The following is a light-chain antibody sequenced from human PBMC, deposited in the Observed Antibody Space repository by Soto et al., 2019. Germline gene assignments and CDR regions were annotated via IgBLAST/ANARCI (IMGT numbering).Light chain of an antibody. Sequence: QSVLTQPPSTTGAPGPRVTISCSGRTSNIGYNFVYWYQHLPGTAPKLLIYRNDERPSGVPDRFSGSKSGTSASLAISGLRSEDEADYYCAAWDGSLSAWVFGGGTKVTVL. CDR3: AAWDGSLSAWV. J-gene: IGLJ3*02. CDR1: TSNIGYNF. CDR2: RND. V-gene: IGLV1-47*01.